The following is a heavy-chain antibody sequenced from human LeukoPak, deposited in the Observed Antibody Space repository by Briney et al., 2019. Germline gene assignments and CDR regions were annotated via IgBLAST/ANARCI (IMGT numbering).Heavy chain of an antibody. V-gene: IGHV3-23*01. J-gene: IGHJ4*02. D-gene: IGHD2-21*01. CDR2: ISGSGGGT. Sequence: GGSLRLSCAASEFTFSSYAMTWVRQAPGKGLEWVSTISGSGGGTYYADSVKGRFTISRDNSKNTLYLQMNTLRAEDTAVYYCAKSRNTGYSPSPFDYWGQGTLVTVSS. CDR3: AKSRNTGYSPSPFDY. CDR1: EFTFSSYA.